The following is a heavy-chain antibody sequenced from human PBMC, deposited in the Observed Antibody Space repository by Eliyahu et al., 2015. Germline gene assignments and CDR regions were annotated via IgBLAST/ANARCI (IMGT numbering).Heavy chain of an antibody. V-gene: IGHV6-1*01. Sequence: QVQLQQSGPGLVKPSQTLXLTCXISGDSXSXXXXAWNWXRQSPSRGLEWLGRTYYRSQWYNDYAVSVKSRIAINPDTSKNQFSLQLNSVTPEDTAVYYCAREGQQQLVLSYFDLWGRGTLVTVSS. CDR3: AREGQQQLVLSYFDL. CDR1: GDSXSXXXXA. CDR2: TYYRSQWYN. D-gene: IGHD6-13*01. J-gene: IGHJ2*01.